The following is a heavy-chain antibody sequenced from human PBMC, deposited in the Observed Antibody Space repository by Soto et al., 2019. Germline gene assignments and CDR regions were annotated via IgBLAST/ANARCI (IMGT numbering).Heavy chain of an antibody. J-gene: IGHJ4*02. CDR1: GFTFSSYA. CDR3: ARDVDSSGYYSLDY. D-gene: IGHD3-22*01. CDR2: ISYDGSNK. V-gene: IGHV3-30-3*01. Sequence: PGGSLRLSCAASGFTFSSYAMHWVRQAPGKGLEWVAVISYDGSNKYYADSVKGRFTISRDNSKNTLYLQMNSLRAEDTAVYYCARDVDSSGYYSLDYWXQGTLVTVSS.